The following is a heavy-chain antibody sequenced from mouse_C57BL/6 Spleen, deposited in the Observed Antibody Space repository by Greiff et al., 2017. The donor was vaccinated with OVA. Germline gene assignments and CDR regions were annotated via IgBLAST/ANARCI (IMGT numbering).Heavy chain of an antibody. CDR2: IDPSDSYT. CDR1: GYTFTSYW. J-gene: IGHJ1*03. Sequence: QVQLQQPGAELVKPGASVKLSCKASGYTFTSYWMQWVKQRPGQGLEWIGEIDPSDSYTNYNQKFKGKATLTVDTSSSTAYMQLSSLTSEDSAVYYCARRGYYGSSPWYFDVWGTGTTVTVSS. CDR3: ARRGYYGSSPWYFDV. V-gene: IGHV1-50*01. D-gene: IGHD1-1*01.